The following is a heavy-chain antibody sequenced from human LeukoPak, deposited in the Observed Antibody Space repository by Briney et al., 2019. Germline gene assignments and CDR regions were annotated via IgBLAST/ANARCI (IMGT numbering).Heavy chain of an antibody. CDR2: ISAYNGDT. V-gene: IGHV1-18*01. CDR3: ARDRIVGPTDAFDI. CDR1: GYTFTSYG. Sequence: ASVKVSCKASGYTFTSYGVSWVRQAPGQGLEWMGWISAYNGDTNYAQKLQGRVIMTTDTSTSTAYMELRSLRSDDTAVYYCARDRIVGPTDAFDIWGQGTMVTVSS. J-gene: IGHJ3*02. D-gene: IGHD1-26*01.